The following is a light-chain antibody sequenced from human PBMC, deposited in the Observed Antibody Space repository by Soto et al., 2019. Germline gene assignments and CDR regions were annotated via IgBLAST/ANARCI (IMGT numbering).Light chain of an antibody. CDR3: QQYNSYWT. V-gene: IGKV3-20*01. CDR2: SAS. CDR1: QSVSSQ. J-gene: IGKJ1*01. Sequence: EIVLTQSPGTLSLSPGERATLSCRASQSVSSQVAWYQQKPGQAPRLLIYSASRRPTGITDKFSGGGSGTDFTLTINRLEPEDFATYYCQQYNSYWTFGQGTKVEIK.